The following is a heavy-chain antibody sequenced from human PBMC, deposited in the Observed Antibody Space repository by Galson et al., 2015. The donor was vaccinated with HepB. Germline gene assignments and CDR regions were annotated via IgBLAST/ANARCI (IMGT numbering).Heavy chain of an antibody. CDR2: TYSGGKT. J-gene: IGHJ4*02. CDR1: GFSVSINY. Sequence: SLRLSCAASGFSVSINYMSWVRQAPGKGLEWVSVTYSGGKTFYADSVKGRFTISRDNSNNTLYLQMSSLRAEDTALYYCARGSHLGELSLLDYWGQGILITVSS. V-gene: IGHV3-53*01. CDR3: ARGSHLGELSLLDY. D-gene: IGHD3-16*02.